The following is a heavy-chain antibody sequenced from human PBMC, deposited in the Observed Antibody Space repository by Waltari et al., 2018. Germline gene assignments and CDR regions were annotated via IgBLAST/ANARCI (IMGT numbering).Heavy chain of an antibody. CDR2: ISYNGRNI. Sequence: QVQLVESGGGVVQPGRSLRLPCAASEFTFSSYAIHWVRQAPGKGLECVAVISYNGRNIYYVDSVKGRFSISRDNSEKMLYLQMNSLRAEDTAVYYCARDYCDRTNCHGMDVWGQGTTVTVFS. CDR3: ARDYCDRTNCHGMDV. D-gene: IGHD3-22*01. CDR1: EFTFSSYA. V-gene: IGHV3-30*04. J-gene: IGHJ6*02.